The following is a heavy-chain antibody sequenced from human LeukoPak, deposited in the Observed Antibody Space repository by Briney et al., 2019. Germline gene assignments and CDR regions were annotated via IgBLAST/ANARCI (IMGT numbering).Heavy chain of an antibody. Sequence: GGSLRLSCAASGFTFSSYSMNWVRQAPGKGLEWVSSISSSSSYVYYADSVKGRFTISRDNAKNSLYLQMNSLRAEDTAVYYCARDRPNYYDILTGYPPTWGQGTLVTVSS. D-gene: IGHD3-9*01. CDR1: GFTFSSYS. CDR2: ISSSSSYV. J-gene: IGHJ5*02. V-gene: IGHV3-21*01. CDR3: ARDRPNYYDILTGYPPT.